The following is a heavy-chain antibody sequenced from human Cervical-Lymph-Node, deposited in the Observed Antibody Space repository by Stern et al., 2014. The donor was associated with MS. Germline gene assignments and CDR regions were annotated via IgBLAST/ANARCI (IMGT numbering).Heavy chain of an antibody. CDR1: GYNFISHW. J-gene: IGHJ4*02. CDR3: ARWSVACDY. D-gene: IGHD2-21*01. Sequence: EVQLVQSGAELKKPGESLKISCQTSGYNFISHWIAWVRQVPGKGLEWIGIIYPGDSDVRYSPSFQGHFTISVDKSITTAYLQWNSLKASDTAVYYCARWSVACDYWGQGALITVSS. V-gene: IGHV5-51*03. CDR2: IYPGDSDV.